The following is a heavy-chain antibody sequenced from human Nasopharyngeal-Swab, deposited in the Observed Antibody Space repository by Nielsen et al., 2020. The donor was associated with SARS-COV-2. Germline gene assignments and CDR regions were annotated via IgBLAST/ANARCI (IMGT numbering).Heavy chain of an antibody. V-gene: IGHV1-18*01. J-gene: IGHJ4*02. CDR1: GYTFTSYG. CDR2: ISAYNGNT. CDR3: AGDFRPYYYDSSGYPFDY. Sequence: ASVKVSCKASGYTFTSYGISWVRQAPGQGLEWMGWISAYNGNTNYAQKLQGRVTMTTDTSTSTAYMELRSLRSDDTAVYYCAGDFRPYYYDSSGYPFDYWGQGTLVTVSS. D-gene: IGHD3-22*01.